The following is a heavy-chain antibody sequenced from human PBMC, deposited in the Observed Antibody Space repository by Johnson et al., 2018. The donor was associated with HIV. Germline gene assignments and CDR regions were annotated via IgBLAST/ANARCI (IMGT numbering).Heavy chain of an antibody. CDR3: ARDRPPGATLSDAFDI. Sequence: VQLVESGGGLIQPGGSLRLSCAASGFTVSSNYMSRVRQAPGKGLEWVSVIYSGGSTYYADSVKGRFTISRDNSKNTLYLQMNSLRAEDTAVYYCARDRPPGATLSDAFDIWGQGTMVTVSS. V-gene: IGHV3-53*01. CDR1: GFTVSSNY. D-gene: IGHD1-26*01. J-gene: IGHJ3*02. CDR2: IYSGGST.